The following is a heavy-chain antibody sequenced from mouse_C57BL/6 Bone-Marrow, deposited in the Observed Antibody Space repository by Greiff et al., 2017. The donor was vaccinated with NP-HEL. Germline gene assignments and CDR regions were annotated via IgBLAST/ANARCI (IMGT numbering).Heavy chain of an antibody. CDR3: AILLRCYFDY. V-gene: IGHV1-59*01. Sequence: QVQLQQPGAELVRPGTSVKLSCKASGYTFTSYWMHWVKQRPGQSLEWIGVIDPSDSYTNYNQKFKGKATLTVDTSSSTAYMQLSSLTSEDSAVYYCAILLRCYFDYWGQGTTLTVSS. J-gene: IGHJ2*01. CDR1: GYTFTSYW. CDR2: IDPSDSYT. D-gene: IGHD1-1*01.